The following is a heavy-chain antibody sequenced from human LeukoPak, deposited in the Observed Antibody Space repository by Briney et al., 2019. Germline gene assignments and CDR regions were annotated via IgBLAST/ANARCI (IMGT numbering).Heavy chain of an antibody. Sequence: GASVKVSCKASGYTFTSYYMHWVRQAPGQGLEWVGIINPSGDPTTYAQKFQGRVTMTSDMSTSTVYMELSSLRSEDTAVYYCARGRRDVFDIWGQGTTVTVS. CDR3: ARGRRDVFDI. J-gene: IGHJ3*02. CDR1: GYTFTSYY. V-gene: IGHV1-46*01. CDR2: INPSGDPT.